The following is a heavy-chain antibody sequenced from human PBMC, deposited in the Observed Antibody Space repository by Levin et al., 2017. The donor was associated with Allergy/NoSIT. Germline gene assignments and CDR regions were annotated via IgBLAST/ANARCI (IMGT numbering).Heavy chain of an antibody. Sequence: KTGGSLRLSCATSGFTFSDAWMNWVRQAPGKGLEWVGRIKSKADGGTTDYAAPAKGRFTISRDDSKNTLFLQLSSLKTEDTAVYYCTTEVKWNYGAFENWGQGSLVTVSS. CDR2: IKSKADGGTT. D-gene: IGHD1-7*01. V-gene: IGHV3-15*01. J-gene: IGHJ4*02. CDR1: GFTFSDAW. CDR3: TTEVKWNYGAFEN.